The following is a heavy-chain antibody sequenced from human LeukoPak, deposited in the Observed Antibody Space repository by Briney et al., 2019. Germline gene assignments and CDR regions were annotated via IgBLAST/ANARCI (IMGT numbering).Heavy chain of an antibody. CDR2: ISGSGGST. CDR1: GFTFSSYA. J-gene: IGHJ4*02. CDR3: AHRTRSYYDSSGYNY. D-gene: IGHD3-22*01. Sequence: PGGSLRLSCAASGFTFSSYAMSWVRQAPGKGLEWVSAISGSGGSTYYADSVKGRFTISRDNSKNTLYLQMNSLRAEDTAVYYCAHRTRSYYDSSGYNYWGQGTLVTVSS. V-gene: IGHV3-23*01.